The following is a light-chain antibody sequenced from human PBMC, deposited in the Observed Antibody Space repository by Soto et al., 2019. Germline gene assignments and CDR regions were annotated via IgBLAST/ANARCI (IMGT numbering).Light chain of an antibody. CDR1: QSISSW. CDR3: QQYNSYSPLT. CDR2: DAS. Sequence: DIPMTQSPSTLSASVGDRVTITCRASQSISSWLAWYQQKPGKAPKLLIYDASSLESGVPSRFSGSGSGTEFTLTISSLQPDDFATYYCQQYNSYSPLTFCGGTKVEIK. J-gene: IGKJ4*01. V-gene: IGKV1-5*01.